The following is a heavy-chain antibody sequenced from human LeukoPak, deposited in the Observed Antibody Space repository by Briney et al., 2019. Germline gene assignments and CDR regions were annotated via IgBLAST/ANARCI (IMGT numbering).Heavy chain of an antibody. J-gene: IGHJ4*02. Sequence: PSETLSLTCTVSGGSISSYYWSWIRQPPGKGLEWIGYIYYSGSTNYNPSLKSRVTISVDTSKNQFSLKLSSVTAADTAVYYCARANSYYYDSSGYYLGYWGQGTLVTVSS. CDR1: GGSISSYY. CDR2: IYYSGST. D-gene: IGHD3-22*01. CDR3: ARANSYYYDSSGYYLGY. V-gene: IGHV4-59*01.